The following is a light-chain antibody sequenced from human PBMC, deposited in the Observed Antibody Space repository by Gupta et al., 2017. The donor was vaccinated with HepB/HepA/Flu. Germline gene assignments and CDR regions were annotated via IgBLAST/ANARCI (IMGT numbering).Light chain of an antibody. CDR3: QQYESFST. CDR1: QSISIF. J-gene: IGKJ1*01. Sequence: DIQMTQSPSTLSASVGDRITITCRAIQSISIFLAWYQQKSGEAPNLLIYKASNLENGVPSRFSASGSGTEFTLTISSLQPDDSGIYFCQQYESFSTFGQGTKVEVK. CDR2: KAS. V-gene: IGKV1-5*03.